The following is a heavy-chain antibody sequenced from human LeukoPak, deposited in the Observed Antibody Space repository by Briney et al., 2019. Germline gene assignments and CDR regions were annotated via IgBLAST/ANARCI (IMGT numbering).Heavy chain of an antibody. CDR1: GGTFSSYG. Sequence: SVKVSCKASGGTFSSYGISWVRQAPGQGLEWMGWIIPIFGTANYAQKFQGRVTISADESTSTAYMELSGLRSEDTAVYYCARGISSSWYWGFDYWGQGTLVTVSS. D-gene: IGHD6-13*01. CDR3: ARGISSSWYWGFDY. CDR2: IIPIFGTA. J-gene: IGHJ4*02. V-gene: IGHV1-69*01.